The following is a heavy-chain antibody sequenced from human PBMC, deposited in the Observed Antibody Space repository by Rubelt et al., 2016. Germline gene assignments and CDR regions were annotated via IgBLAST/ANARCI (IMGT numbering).Heavy chain of an antibody. V-gene: IGHV4-39*01. J-gene: IGHJ5*02. D-gene: IGHD3-16*01. CDR2: IYYSGST. Sequence: GWIRQPPGKGLEWIGSIYYSGSTYYNPSLKSRVTISVDTSKNQFSLKLSSVTAADTAVYYCARVTLRWFDPWGQGTLVTVSS. CDR3: ARVTLRWFDP.